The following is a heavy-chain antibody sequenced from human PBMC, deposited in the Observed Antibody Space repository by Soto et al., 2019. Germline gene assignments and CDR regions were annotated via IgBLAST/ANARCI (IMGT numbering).Heavy chain of an antibody. CDR1: GFTFSDYY. J-gene: IGHJ4*02. Sequence: VGSLRISCAASGFTFSDYYMCWIRQAPGRGLEWLSYISIASSTIYYADSVKGRFSISRDNAKNSLYLQLSSLRAEDTAVYFCARERARVFDSWGQGTLVTVSS. V-gene: IGHV3-11*01. CDR3: ARERARVFDS. CDR2: ISIASSTI.